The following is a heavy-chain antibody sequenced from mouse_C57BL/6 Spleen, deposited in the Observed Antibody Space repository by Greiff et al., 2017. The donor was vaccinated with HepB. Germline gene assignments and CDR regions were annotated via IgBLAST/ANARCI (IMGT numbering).Heavy chain of an antibody. CDR3: ARESPITTVVAKGIDY. CDR1: GYTFTSYW. V-gene: IGHV1-7*01. D-gene: IGHD1-1*01. Sequence: QVQLQQSGAELAKPGASVKLSCKASGYTFTSYWMHGVKQRPGQGLEWIGYINPSSGYTKYNQKFKDKATLTADKYSSTAYMQLSSLTYEDSAVYYWARESPITTVVAKGIDYWGQGTSVTVSS. CDR2: INPSSGYT. J-gene: IGHJ4*01.